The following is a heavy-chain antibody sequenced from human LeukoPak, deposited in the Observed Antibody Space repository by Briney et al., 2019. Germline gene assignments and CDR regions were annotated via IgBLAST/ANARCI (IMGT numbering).Heavy chain of an antibody. CDR1: GYTLTELS. Sequence: ASGKVSCKVSGYTLTELSMHWVRQAPGKGLEWMGGFDPEDGETIYAQEFQGRVTMTEDTSTDTAYMELSSLRSEDTAVFYCATVRQWLSPFNDYWGQGTLVTVSS. V-gene: IGHV1-24*01. CDR3: ATVRQWLSPFNDY. J-gene: IGHJ4*02. CDR2: FDPEDGET. D-gene: IGHD6-19*01.